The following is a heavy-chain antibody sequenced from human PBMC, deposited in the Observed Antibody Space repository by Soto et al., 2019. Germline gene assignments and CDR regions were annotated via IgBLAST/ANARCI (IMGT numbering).Heavy chain of an antibody. Sequence: GGSLRLSCAASGFTFSDYYISWIRQAPGKGLEWVSYISSSSSYTNYADSVKGRFTISRDNAKNSLYLQMNSLRAEDTAVYYCARDRRYYGSGSYYENAFDIWGQGTMVTV. CDR2: ISSSSSYT. D-gene: IGHD3-10*01. V-gene: IGHV3-11*06. J-gene: IGHJ3*02. CDR3: ARDRRYYGSGSYYENAFDI. CDR1: GFTFSDYY.